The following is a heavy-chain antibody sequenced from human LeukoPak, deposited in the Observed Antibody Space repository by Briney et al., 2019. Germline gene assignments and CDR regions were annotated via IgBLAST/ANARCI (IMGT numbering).Heavy chain of an antibody. CDR2: INHSGST. J-gene: IGHJ4*02. CDR3: ARRDFWSGYYPYYFDY. D-gene: IGHD3-3*01. Sequence: SETLSLTCAVYGGSFSGYYWGWIRQPQGKGLEWIGEINHSGSTNYNPSLKSRVTISVDTSKNQFSLKLSSVTAADTAVYYCARRDFWSGYYPYYFDYWGQGTLVTVSS. V-gene: IGHV4-34*01. CDR1: GGSFSGYY.